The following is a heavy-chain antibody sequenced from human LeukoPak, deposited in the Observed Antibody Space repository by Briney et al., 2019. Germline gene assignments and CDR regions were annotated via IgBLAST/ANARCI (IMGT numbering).Heavy chain of an antibody. CDR1: GFTFSSYG. V-gene: IGHV3-30*18. CDR3: AKDPYDSRSTFRGYFDY. J-gene: IGHJ4*02. CDR2: ISYDGSNK. D-gene: IGHD3-22*01. Sequence: PGGSLRLSCAASGFTFSSYGMHWVRQAPGKGLEWVAVISYDGSNKYYADSVKGRFTISGDNSKNTLYLQMNSLRAEDTAVYYCAKDPYDSRSTFRGYFDYWGQGTLVTVSS.